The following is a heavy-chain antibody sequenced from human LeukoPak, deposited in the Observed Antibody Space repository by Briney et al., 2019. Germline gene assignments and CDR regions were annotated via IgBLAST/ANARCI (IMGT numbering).Heavy chain of an antibody. V-gene: IGHV4-4*07. CDR1: GGSISSYY. Sequence: SETLSLTCTVSGGSISSYYWSWIRQPAGKGLEWIGRIYTSGSTNYNPSLKSRVTMSVDTSKNQFSLKLSSVTAADTAVHYCACTKYYYDSSGYYTIDYWGQGTLVTVSP. CDR3: ACTKYYYDSSGYYTIDY. D-gene: IGHD3-22*01. J-gene: IGHJ4*02. CDR2: IYTSGST.